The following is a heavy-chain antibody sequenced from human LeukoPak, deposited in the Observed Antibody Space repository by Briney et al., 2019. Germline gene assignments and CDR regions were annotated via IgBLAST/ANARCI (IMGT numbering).Heavy chain of an antibody. V-gene: IGHV1-2*02. CDR2: INPNSGGT. Sequence: EASVKVSCKASGYTFTGYYMHWVRQAPGQGLEWMGWINPNSGGTNYAQKFQGRVTMTRDTSISTAYMELSRLRSDDTAVYYCAREEGYDSSGYFVSWGQGTLVTVSS. CDR1: GYTFTGYY. D-gene: IGHD3-22*01. CDR3: AREEGYDSSGYFVS. J-gene: IGHJ5*01.